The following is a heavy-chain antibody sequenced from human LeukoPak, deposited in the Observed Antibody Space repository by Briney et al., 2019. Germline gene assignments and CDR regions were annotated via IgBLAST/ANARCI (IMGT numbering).Heavy chain of an antibody. J-gene: IGHJ4*02. CDR1: GFTFSSYS. D-gene: IGHD6-13*01. V-gene: IGHV3-21*01. Sequence: GGSLRVSCEASGFTFSSYSMNWVRHAPGKGLEWVSLITTNSSNISYADSVKGRFTISRDNAKNLLYLQMNSLRVEDTAVYYCARVVGIAAAGTPHWGQGTLVTVSS. CDR2: ITTNSSNI. CDR3: ARVVGIAAAGTPH.